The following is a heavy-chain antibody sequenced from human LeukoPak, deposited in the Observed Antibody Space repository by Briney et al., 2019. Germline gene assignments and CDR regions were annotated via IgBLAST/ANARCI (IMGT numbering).Heavy chain of an antibody. CDR2: IYYSGST. CDR1: GGSISSSSYY. CDR3: ARCIAAAGSGYYYMDV. Sequence: SETLSLTCTVSGGSISSSSYYWGWIRQPPGKGLEWIGSIYYSGSTYYNPSLKSRVTISVDTSKNQFSLKLSSVTAADAAVYYCARCIAAAGSGYYYMDVWGKGTTVTVSS. J-gene: IGHJ6*03. V-gene: IGHV4-39*07. D-gene: IGHD6-13*01.